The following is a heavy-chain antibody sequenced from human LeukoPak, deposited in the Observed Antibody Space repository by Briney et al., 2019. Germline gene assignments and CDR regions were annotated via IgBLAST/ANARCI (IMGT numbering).Heavy chain of an antibody. Sequence: ASVKVSCKASGYTFTSYGISWVRQAPGQGLVWMGWISAYNGNTNYAQKLQGRVTMTTDTSTSTAYMELRSLRSDDTAVYYCARDPGDEWELRFDYWGQGTLVTVSS. V-gene: IGHV1-18*01. J-gene: IGHJ4*02. CDR2: ISAYNGNT. CDR1: GYTFTSYG. CDR3: ARDPGDEWELRFDY. D-gene: IGHD1-26*01.